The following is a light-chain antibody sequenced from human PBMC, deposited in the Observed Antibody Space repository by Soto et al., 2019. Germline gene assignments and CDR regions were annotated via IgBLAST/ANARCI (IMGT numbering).Light chain of an antibody. CDR2: GAS. V-gene: IGKV3-15*01. CDR1: QGVGSN. CDR3: QQYNNWLRT. Sequence: EIVMTQSPATLSVSPGEKATLSCRASQGVGSNLAWYQQKPGQAPRLLIYGASTRATGIPARFSGSGSGTEFTLTISSLQSEDFAVYYCQQYNNWLRTFGQGTKVEIK. J-gene: IGKJ1*01.